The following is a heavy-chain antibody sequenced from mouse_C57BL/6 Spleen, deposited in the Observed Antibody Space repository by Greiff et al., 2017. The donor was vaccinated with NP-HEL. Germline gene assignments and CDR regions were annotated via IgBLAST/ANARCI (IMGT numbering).Heavy chain of an antibody. V-gene: IGHV1-81*01. CDR3: AREGGLTGWFAY. CDR2: IYPRSGNT. J-gene: IGHJ3*01. Sequence: QVQLKQSGAELARPGASVKLSCKASGYTFTSYGISWVKQRTGQGLEWIGEIYPRSGNTYYNEKFKGKATLTADKSSSTAYMELRSLTAEDSAVYFCAREGGLTGWFAYWGQGTLVTVSA. D-gene: IGHD4-1*01. CDR1: GYTFTSYG.